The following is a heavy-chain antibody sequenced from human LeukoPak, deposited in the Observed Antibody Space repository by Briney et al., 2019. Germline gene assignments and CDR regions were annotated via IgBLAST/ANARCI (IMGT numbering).Heavy chain of an antibody. D-gene: IGHD6-13*01. CDR1: GDSISSYY. CDR3: ATGYSSTWYYFDY. V-gene: IGHV4-59*01. CDR2: IYHTGRT. Sequence: SETLSLTCTVSGDSISSYYWSWIRQPPGKGLEWIGYIYHTGRTNYNPYLKSRVTISVDTSKNQCSLKLSSVTAGDTVVYYCATGYSSTWYYFDYWGQGTLVTVSS. J-gene: IGHJ4*02.